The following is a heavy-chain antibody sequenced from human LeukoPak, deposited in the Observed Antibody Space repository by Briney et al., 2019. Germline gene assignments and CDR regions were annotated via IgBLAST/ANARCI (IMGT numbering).Heavy chain of an antibody. D-gene: IGHD5-24*01. V-gene: IGHV4-28*01. CDR2: IHYSGST. J-gene: IGHJ3*02. CDR1: GYSISSSNW. Sequence: SETLSLTCAVSGYSISSSNWWGWIRQPPGKGLEWIGYIHYSGSTSYNPSLKSRVPISMDTSKNQFSLKLNYVTTADTAVYYCARPREMPTTTAAFDIWGQGTMVTVSS. CDR3: ARPREMPTTTAAFDI.